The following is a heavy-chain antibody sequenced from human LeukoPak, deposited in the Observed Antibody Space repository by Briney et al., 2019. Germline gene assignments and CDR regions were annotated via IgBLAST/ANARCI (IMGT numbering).Heavy chain of an antibody. D-gene: IGHD3-3*01. Sequence: PETLSLTCTVSGGSISSYYWSWIRQPAGKGLEWIGRIYTSGSTNYNPSLKSRVTMSVDTSKNQFSLKLSSVTAADTAVYYCARGGGSYYDFWSGKDPFDPWGQGTLVTVSS. CDR3: ARGGGSYYDFWSGKDPFDP. J-gene: IGHJ5*02. CDR1: GGSISSYY. V-gene: IGHV4-4*07. CDR2: IYTSGST.